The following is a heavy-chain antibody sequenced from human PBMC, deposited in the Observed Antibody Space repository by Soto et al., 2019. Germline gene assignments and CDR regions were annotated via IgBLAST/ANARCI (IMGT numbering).Heavy chain of an antibody. D-gene: IGHD1-1*01. V-gene: IGHV1-2*02. J-gene: IGHJ5*02. CDR3: ASHDPGARFDP. CDR2: TNPNNGAT. CDR1: RYIFTAYF. Sequence: QVQLVQSGAEVKKPGASVKVSCKAPRYIFTAYFMHWVRQAPGQGREWMGWTNPNNGATHYGLSFKGRVTMTRETSISTAYMELSSLRSDDTAVYYCASHDPGARFDPWGQGTLVIVSS.